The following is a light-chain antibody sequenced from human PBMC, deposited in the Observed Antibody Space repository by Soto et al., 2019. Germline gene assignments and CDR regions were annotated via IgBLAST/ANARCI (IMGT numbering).Light chain of an antibody. CDR2: WAS. J-gene: IGKJ5*01. CDR3: QQYYSSLPIT. V-gene: IGKV4-1*01. Sequence: DIVMTQSPDSLAVSLGERATITCRSSQSVLYSSNNKNYLAWYQQKPGQPPKVLIYWASVRESGVPDRFSGSGSVTDFTLTISSLQAEDVAVYYCQQYYSSLPITFGQGTRLEIK. CDR1: QSVLYSSNNKNY.